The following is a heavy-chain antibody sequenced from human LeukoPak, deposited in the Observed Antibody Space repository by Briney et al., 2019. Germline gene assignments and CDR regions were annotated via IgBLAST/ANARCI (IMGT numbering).Heavy chain of an antibody. D-gene: IGHD3-22*01. CDR2: INHSGST. V-gene: IGHV4-34*01. Sequence: PSETLSLTCAVYGGAFSGYYWSWILQPPGKGLEWIGEINHSGSTNYNPSLKSRVTISVDTCNNQFSLKLSSVTAADTAAYYCARATMIVVVITTAWFDPWGQGTLDTVSS. CDR3: ARATMIVVVITTAWFDP. CDR1: GGAFSGYY. J-gene: IGHJ5*02.